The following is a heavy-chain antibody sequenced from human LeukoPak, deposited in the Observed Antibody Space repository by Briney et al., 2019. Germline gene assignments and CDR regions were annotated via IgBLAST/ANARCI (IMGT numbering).Heavy chain of an antibody. CDR3: ARGQSSGWGLPYYYYYMDV. D-gene: IGHD6-19*01. CDR1: GYTFTSYH. CDR2: MNPNSGNT. V-gene: IGHV1-8*03. J-gene: IGHJ6*03. Sequence: GASVKVSCKASGYTFTSYHINWLRQATAQGLAWMGWMNPNSGNTGYAQKFQGRVTITRNTSISTAYMELSSLRSEDTAVYYCARGQSSGWGLPYYYYYMDVWGKGTTVTVSS.